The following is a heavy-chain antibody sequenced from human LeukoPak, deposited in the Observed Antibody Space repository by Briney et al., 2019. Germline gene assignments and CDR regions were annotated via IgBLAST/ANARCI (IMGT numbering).Heavy chain of an antibody. J-gene: IGHJ4*02. V-gene: IGHV4-61*02. Sequence: SETLSLTCTVSGGSISSGSYYWSWIRQPAGKGLEWIGRIYTSGSTNYNPSLKSRVTISVDTSKNQFSLKLSSVTAADTAVYYCARARIAARPSPFDYWGQGTLVTVSS. D-gene: IGHD6-6*01. CDR3: ARARIAARPSPFDY. CDR1: GGSISSGSYY. CDR2: IYTSGST.